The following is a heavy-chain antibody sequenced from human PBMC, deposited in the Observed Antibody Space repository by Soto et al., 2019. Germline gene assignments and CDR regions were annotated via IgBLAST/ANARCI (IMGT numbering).Heavy chain of an antibody. CDR2: IHGGGGGT. V-gene: IGHV3-23*01. J-gene: IGHJ5*02. D-gene: IGHD6-19*01. CDR1: GFTFSAYA. CDR3: ARDAVTENGQWDWFDP. Sequence: EVQLLESGGGLVQPGGSLRLSCAASGFTFSAYAMSWVRQAPGKGLEWVSSIHGGGGGTFYADSVKGRFTISRDNSRNTLFLQMNCLRADDTAVYHCARDAVTENGQWDWFDPWGPGTLVT.